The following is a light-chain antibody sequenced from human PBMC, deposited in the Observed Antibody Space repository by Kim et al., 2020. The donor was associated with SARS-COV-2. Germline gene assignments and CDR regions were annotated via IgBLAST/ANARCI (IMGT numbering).Light chain of an antibody. Sequence: EIVLTQSPATLSLSPGERATLSCRASQSVSTYLAWFQQKPGQAPRLLIYDASNRATGIPARFGGSGSGTDFTLTISSLEPEDFAVYYCQQRSNWPLTFGGGAQVDIK. CDR2: DAS. CDR1: QSVSTY. CDR3: QQRSNWPLT. J-gene: IGKJ4*01. V-gene: IGKV3-11*01.